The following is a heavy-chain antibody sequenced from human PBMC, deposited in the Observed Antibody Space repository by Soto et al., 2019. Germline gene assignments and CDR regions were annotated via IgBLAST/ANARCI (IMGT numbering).Heavy chain of an antibody. D-gene: IGHD3-10*01. V-gene: IGHV1-69*08. J-gene: IGHJ5*02. CDR2: IIPILGIA. Sequence: QVQLVQSGAEVKKPGSSVKVSCKASGGTFSSYTISWVRQAPGQGLEWMGRIIPILGIANYAQKFQGRVTITADKSPSTGYMELSSLRSEDTAVYYCARERSSRNYYGSGSYYNGESWFDPWGQGTLVTVSS. CDR3: ARERSSRNYYGSGSYYNGESWFDP. CDR1: GGTFSSYT.